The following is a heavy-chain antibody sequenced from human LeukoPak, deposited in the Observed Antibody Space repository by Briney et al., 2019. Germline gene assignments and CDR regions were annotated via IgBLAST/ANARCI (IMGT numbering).Heavy chain of an antibody. J-gene: IGHJ4*02. CDR1: EFTFSSYW. Sequence: GGSLRLSCEDSEFTFSSYWMHWVRQAPGKGLVWVSRISSDGSSTSYADSVKGRFTISRDNAKKTLYLQMNSVRAEDTAVYYCARGPSGYHNTGGQGTLVTVSS. V-gene: IGHV3-74*01. CDR2: ISSDGSST. D-gene: IGHD5-12*01. CDR3: ARGPSGYHNT.